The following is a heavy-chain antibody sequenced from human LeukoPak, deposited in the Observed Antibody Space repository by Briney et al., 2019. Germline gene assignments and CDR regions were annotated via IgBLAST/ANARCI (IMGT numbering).Heavy chain of an antibody. CDR3: AKDKGY. V-gene: IGHV3-7*03. CDR2: INQDSSEK. CDR1: GITFRNYW. J-gene: IGHJ4*02. Sequence: GGSLGLSCVASGITFRNYWMSWVRQAPGKGLEWVANINQDSSEKYYVDSVKGRFTISRDNSKNTLYLQMNSLRAEDTAVYYCAKDKGYWGQGTLVTVSS.